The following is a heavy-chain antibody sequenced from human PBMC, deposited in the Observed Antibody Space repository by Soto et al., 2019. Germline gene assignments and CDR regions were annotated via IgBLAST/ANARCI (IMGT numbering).Heavy chain of an antibody. CDR2: INPNNGGT. Sequence: ASVKVSCKTSGYTFTDYYMHWVRQAPGQGLEWVGWINPNNGGTHYAQKFQGWVTMTRDTSISTAYMELSRLKSDDTAVYYCAREVTMPRGMYDYWGQGTVVTVSS. V-gene: IGHV1-2*04. CDR1: GYTFTDYY. J-gene: IGHJ4*02. CDR3: AREVTMPRGMYDY. D-gene: IGHD3-10*01.